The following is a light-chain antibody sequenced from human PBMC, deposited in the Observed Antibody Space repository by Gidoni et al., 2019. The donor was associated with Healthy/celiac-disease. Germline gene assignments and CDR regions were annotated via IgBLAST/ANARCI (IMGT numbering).Light chain of an antibody. J-gene: IGKJ1*01. CDR2: AAS. CDR1: QSISSY. V-gene: IGKV1-39*01. CDR3: QQSYSTLWT. Sequence: DIQMTQSPSSLSASVGDRVTITCRASQSISSYLNWYQQKPGKAHKLLIYAASSLQSGVPSMFSGSGSGTDFTLTISSLQPEDFATYYCQQSYSTLWTFGQGTKVEIK.